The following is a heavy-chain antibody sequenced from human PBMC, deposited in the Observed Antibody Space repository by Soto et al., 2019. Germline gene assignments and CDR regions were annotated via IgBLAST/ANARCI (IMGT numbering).Heavy chain of an antibody. Sequence: QVQLQESGPGLVKPSQTLSLTCTVSGGSISSGGYYWSWIRQHPGKGLEWIGYIYYSGSTYYNPSLESRVTISVDTSKNQFSLKLSSVTAADTAVYYCQVFRTGYSLDYWGQGTLVTVSS. J-gene: IGHJ4*02. V-gene: IGHV4-31*03. CDR1: GGSISSGGYY. CDR2: IYYSGST. D-gene: IGHD3-9*01. CDR3: QVFRTGYSLDY.